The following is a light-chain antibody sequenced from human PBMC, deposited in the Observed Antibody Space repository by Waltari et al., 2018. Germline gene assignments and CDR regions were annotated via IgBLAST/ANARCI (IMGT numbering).Light chain of an antibody. J-gene: IGLJ3*02. CDR3: QTGGHGTWV. CDR2: VTSDGSH. Sequence: QPEKGPQYWRKVTSDGSHSKGDEIPDRFSGSSSGAERYLSISSLQSEDEADYYCQTGGHGTWVFVGGTKLTVL. V-gene: IGLV4-69*01.